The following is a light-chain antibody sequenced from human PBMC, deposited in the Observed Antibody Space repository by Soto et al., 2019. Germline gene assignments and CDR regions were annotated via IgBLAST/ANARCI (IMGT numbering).Light chain of an antibody. V-gene: IGKV4-1*01. Sequence: DIVMNQSPDSLAVSLGERATINCKSSQSVLFSSNNKNYLAWYQQKPGQPPKLLIYWASTRESGVPDRFSGSGSGTDFTLTISSLQAEDVAVYYCQHYYSSPPGLTFGGGTKVEIK. CDR1: QSVLFSSNNKNY. CDR2: WAS. CDR3: QHYYSSPPGLT. J-gene: IGKJ4*01.